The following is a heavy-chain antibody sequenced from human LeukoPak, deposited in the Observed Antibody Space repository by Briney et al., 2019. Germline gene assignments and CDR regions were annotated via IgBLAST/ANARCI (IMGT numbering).Heavy chain of an antibody. CDR1: GYTFTGYY. J-gene: IGHJ5*02. V-gene: IGHV1-2*02. CDR2: INPNSGGT. Sequence: GASVKVSCKASGYTFTGYYMHWVRQAPGQGLEWMGWINPNSGGTNYAQKFQGRVTMTRDTSISTAYMELSRLRSDDTAVYYCARVNCSGGSCRPNWFDPWGQGTLVTVSS. D-gene: IGHD2-15*01. CDR3: ARVNCSGGSCRPNWFDP.